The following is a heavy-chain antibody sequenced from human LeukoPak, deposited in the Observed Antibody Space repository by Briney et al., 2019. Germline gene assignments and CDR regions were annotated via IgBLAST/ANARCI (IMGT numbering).Heavy chain of an antibody. J-gene: IGHJ4*02. CDR3: ARDFQKTYSSGWNRV. D-gene: IGHD6-19*01. Sequence: PGGSLRLSCAASGFTFSSYAMSWVRQAPGKGLEWVSAISGSGGSTYYADSVKGRFTISRDNSKNTLYLQMNSLRAEDTAMYYCARDFQKTYSSGWNRVWGQGTLVTVSS. V-gene: IGHV3-23*01. CDR2: ISGSGGST. CDR1: GFTFSSYA.